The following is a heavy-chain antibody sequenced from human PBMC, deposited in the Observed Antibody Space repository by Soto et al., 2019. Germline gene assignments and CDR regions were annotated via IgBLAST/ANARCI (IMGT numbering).Heavy chain of an antibody. CDR3: ARDSPMHAFDI. V-gene: IGHV1-3*01. CDR2: INAGNGNT. Sequence: ASVKVSCKASGYTFTSYAMHWVRQAPGQRLEWMGWINAGNGNTKYSQKFQGRVTITRDTSASTAYMELSSLRSGDTAVYYCARDSPMHAFDIWGQGTMVTGSS. CDR1: GYTFTSYA. J-gene: IGHJ3*02.